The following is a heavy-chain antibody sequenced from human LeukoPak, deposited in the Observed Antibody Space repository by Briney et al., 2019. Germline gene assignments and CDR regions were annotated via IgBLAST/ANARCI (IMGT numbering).Heavy chain of an antibody. CDR1: GGSLSSYY. J-gene: IGHJ4*02. Sequence: SETLSLTCTVSGGSLSSYYWSWIWQPAGKGLGWIGRVYTNGNTNYNPSFKSRVTMSVDTSKNQFSLKLSSVTAADTAVYYCARGDSSGSFDYWGQGTLVTVSS. V-gene: IGHV4-4*07. CDR3: ARGDSSGSFDY. CDR2: VYTNGNT. D-gene: IGHD3-22*01.